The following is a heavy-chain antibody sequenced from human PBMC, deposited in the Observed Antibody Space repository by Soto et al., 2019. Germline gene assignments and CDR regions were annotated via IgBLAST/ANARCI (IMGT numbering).Heavy chain of an antibody. CDR1: GYTFTSYG. CDR3: AREGDVTYYYYGMDV. CDR2: ISGYNGKT. V-gene: IGHV1-18*01. Sequence: QVQLVQSGGEVKKPGASVKVSCKASGYTFTSYGISWVRQAPGQVLEWMGWISGYNGKTNYAQKVQDRVTMTTDTSTSTVYMELRSLRSDDTAVYYCAREGDVTYYYYGMDVWGQGTTVTVSS. D-gene: IGHD2-21*02. J-gene: IGHJ6*02.